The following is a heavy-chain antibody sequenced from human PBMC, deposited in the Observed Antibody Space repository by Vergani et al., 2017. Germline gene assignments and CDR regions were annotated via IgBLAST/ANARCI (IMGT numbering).Heavy chain of an antibody. CDR3: AISYISGWDWYFDL. D-gene: IGHD6-25*01. CDR2: INTNTGNP. CDR1: GYSFTKTA. Sequence: QVQLVQSGSELKKPGASVKVSCKASGYSFTKTAMNWVRQAPGQGLDWMGWINTNTGNPTYAQGFTGRFVFSLDTSVSTAYLEISSLKAEDTAVYYCAISYISGWDWYFDLWGRGTLVTVSS. V-gene: IGHV7-4-1*02. J-gene: IGHJ2*01.